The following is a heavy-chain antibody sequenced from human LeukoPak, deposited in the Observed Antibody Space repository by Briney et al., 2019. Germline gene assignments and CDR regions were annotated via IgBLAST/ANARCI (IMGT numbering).Heavy chain of an antibody. V-gene: IGHV3-48*03. CDR3: AKARYSGSYPPYYFDY. CDR2: IGSSGSTV. CDR1: GFSFSSYE. J-gene: IGHJ4*02. Sequence: PGGSLRLSCAASGFSFSSYEMNWVRQAPGKGLEWVSYIGSSGSTVYYADSVKGRFTISRDNAKNSLYLQMNSLRAEDTAVYYCAKARYSGSYPPYYFDYWGQGTLVTVSS. D-gene: IGHD1-26*01.